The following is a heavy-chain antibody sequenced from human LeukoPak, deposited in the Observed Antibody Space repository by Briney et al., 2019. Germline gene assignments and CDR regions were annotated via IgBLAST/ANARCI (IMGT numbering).Heavy chain of an antibody. V-gene: IGHV3-74*01. D-gene: IGHD3-3*02. CDR2: IDIDGSST. Sequence: PGGSLRLSCAASGFTFSSYWMHLVRQAPGKGLVWVSRIDIDGSSTRYADSVKGRFTISRDNAKNTLYLQMNGLRAEDTAVYYCARPLASGPDFWGQGTLVTVSS. CDR3: ARPLASGPDF. CDR1: GFTFSSYW. J-gene: IGHJ4*02.